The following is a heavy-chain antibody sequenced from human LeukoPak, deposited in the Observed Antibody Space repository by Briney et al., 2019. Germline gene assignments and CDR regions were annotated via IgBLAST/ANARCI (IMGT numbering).Heavy chain of an antibody. CDR3: ARSVGDDYDFWSGSFVG. CDR2: MYHSVST. V-gene: IGHV4-30-2*01. CDR1: CASISSGGYD. Sequence: PSQTLSLTCSVSCASISSGGYDWSWIRQRPGRGLGWFGYMYHSVSTYYSPSIKSRVTISVDRSKTQFSLKLSSVTAADTAVYYCARSVGDDYDFWSGSFVGWGQGTLVTVSS. D-gene: IGHD3-3*01. J-gene: IGHJ4*02.